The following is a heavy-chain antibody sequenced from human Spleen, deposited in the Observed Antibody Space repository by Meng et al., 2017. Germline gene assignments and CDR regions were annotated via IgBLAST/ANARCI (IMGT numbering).Heavy chain of an antibody. CDR3: ARSYHDILTGYYLFDY. J-gene: IGHJ4*02. CDR2: MNPNRGDT. V-gene: IGHV1-8*01. Sequence: ASVKVSCKASGYTFTDYDINWVRQATGQGLEWMGWMNPNRGDTGYAQKFQGRVTMTRNNSISRVYMELSSLRSEDTAVYYCARSYHDILTGYYLFDYWGQGTLVTVSS. CDR1: GYTFTDYD. D-gene: IGHD3-9*01.